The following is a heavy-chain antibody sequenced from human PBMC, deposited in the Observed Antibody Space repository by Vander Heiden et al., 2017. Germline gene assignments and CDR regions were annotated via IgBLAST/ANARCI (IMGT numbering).Heavy chain of an antibody. CDR2: INPSGGST. V-gene: IGHV1-46*01. Sequence: PLVLSLSVVTTPVASVKVSCKASGDTFTSYYMHWMRQAPGQGLEWMGIINPSGGSTSYAQKFQGRVTMTRDTSTSTVYMELSSLRSEDTAVYYCEREPDGYLDYWGQGTLVTVSS. J-gene: IGHJ4*02. CDR1: GDTFTSYY. CDR3: EREPDGYLDY. D-gene: IGHD2-2*01.